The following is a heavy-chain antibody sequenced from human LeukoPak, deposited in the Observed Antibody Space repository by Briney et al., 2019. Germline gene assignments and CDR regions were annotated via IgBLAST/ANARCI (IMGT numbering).Heavy chain of an antibody. CDR3: ARDYYYDSSGYYGRRGFDY. V-gene: IGHV3-21*01. CDR2: ISSSSSYK. CDR1: GFTFSSYI. Sequence: PGGSLRLSCAASGFTFSSYIMNWVRQAPGKGLEWVSFISSSSSYKYYADSVKGRLTISRDNAKNSLYLQMNSLRAEDTAVYYCARDYYYDSSGYYGRRGFDYWGQGTLVTVSS. J-gene: IGHJ4*02. D-gene: IGHD3-22*01.